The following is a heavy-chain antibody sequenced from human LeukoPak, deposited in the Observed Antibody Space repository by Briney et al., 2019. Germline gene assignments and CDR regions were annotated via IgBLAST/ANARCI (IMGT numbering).Heavy chain of an antibody. CDR3: ARRMAAAAGSVHYYGMDV. D-gene: IGHD6-13*01. Sequence: GESLKISCKGSGYSFTSYWIGWVRQMPGKGLEWMGIIYPGDSDTRYSPSFQGQVTISADKSISTAYLQWSSLKASDTAMYYCARRMAAAAGSVHYYGMDVWGQGTMVTVSS. CDR1: GYSFTSYW. CDR2: IYPGDSDT. V-gene: IGHV5-51*01. J-gene: IGHJ6*02.